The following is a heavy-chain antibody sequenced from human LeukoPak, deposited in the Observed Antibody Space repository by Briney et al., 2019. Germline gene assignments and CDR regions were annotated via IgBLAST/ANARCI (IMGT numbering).Heavy chain of an antibody. Sequence: GESLKISCNSSGYIYTSYWIGWVRQMPGKGLEWMGIIYPGDSDTRYSPSFQGQVSFSADKSINTAYLQWSSLKASDTAMYYCARRNTDFDYWGQGTLVTVSS. CDR2: IYPGDSDT. CDR1: GYIYTSYW. J-gene: IGHJ4*02. V-gene: IGHV5-51*01. CDR3: ARRNTDFDY. D-gene: IGHD1/OR15-1a*01.